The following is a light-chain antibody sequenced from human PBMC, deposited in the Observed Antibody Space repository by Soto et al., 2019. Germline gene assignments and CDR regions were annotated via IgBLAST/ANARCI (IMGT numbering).Light chain of an antibody. CDR3: LQDINYPWT. V-gene: IGKV1-6*01. CDR1: QGIGNA. CDR2: GAS. Sequence: AIQMTQSPSSLSASVVDSAPLSCTASQGIGNALGWYQQKPGKPPKLLIYGASNLQSGVPPRFSGSGSGTDFTLAISSLQPEDSATYYCLQDINYPWTGGQGTKGDIK. J-gene: IGKJ1*01.